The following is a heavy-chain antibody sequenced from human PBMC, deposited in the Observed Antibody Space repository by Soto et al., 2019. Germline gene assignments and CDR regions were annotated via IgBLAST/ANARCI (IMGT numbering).Heavy chain of an antibody. CDR3: ARRGSGSYYDS. J-gene: IGHJ4*02. V-gene: IGHV3-23*01. CDR1: GFTFSSYA. D-gene: IGHD1-26*01. Sequence: EVQLLESGGGLVQPGGSLRLSCAASGFTFSSYAMRWVRQAPGKGLEWVSAISGSGGSMYYADSVKGRFTISRDNSKNTLYLQMNSLRAEDTAVYYCARRGSGSYYDSWGQGTLVTVSS. CDR2: ISGSGGSM.